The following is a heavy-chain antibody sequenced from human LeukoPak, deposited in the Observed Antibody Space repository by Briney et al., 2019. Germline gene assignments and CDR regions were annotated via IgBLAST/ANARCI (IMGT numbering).Heavy chain of an antibody. J-gene: IGHJ6*02. D-gene: IGHD2-2*01. V-gene: IGHV3-30-3*01. Sequence: PGRSLRLSCAASGFPFSRYALHWVRQAPGKGLEWVAVISYDGINKYYADSVKGRFTISRDNSKNTLDLQMNSLRAGDTAVYYCARDGSIVVVPAGDNGMDVWGQGTTVTVSS. CDR3: ARDGSIVVVPAGDNGMDV. CDR1: GFPFSRYA. CDR2: ISYDGINK.